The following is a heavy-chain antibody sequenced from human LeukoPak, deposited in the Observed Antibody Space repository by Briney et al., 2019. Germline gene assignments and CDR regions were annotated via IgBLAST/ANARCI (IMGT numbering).Heavy chain of an antibody. D-gene: IGHD3-3*01. V-gene: IGHV4-59*05. J-gene: IGHJ5*02. CDR1: GGSISSYY. CDR2: IYYSGST. Sequence: SETLSLTCTVSGGSISSYYWSWIRQPPGKGLEWIGSIYYSGSTYYNPSLKSRVTISVDTSKNQFSLKLSSVTAADTAVYYCARHLYDFWSGYLNWFDPWGQGTLVTVSS. CDR3: ARHLYDFWSGYLNWFDP.